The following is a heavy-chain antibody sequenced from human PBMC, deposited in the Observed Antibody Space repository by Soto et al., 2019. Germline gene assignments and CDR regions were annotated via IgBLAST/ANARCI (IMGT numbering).Heavy chain of an antibody. CDR1: GFTFSSYA. CDR2: ISYDGSNK. CDR3: ARASDSSGYYSRVDY. D-gene: IGHD3-22*01. Sequence: GGSLRLSCAASGFTFSSYAMHWVRQAPGKGLEWVAVISYDGSNKYYADSVKGRFTISRDNSKNTLYLQMNSLRAEDTAVYYCARASDSSGYYSRVDYWGQGTLVTAPQ. V-gene: IGHV3-30-3*01. J-gene: IGHJ4*02.